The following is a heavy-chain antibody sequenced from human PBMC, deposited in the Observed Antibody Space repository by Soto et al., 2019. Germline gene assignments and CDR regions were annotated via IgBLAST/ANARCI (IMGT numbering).Heavy chain of an antibody. J-gene: IGHJ2*01. CDR3: ARDVQGDRYFDL. CDR2: IYHSGST. V-gene: IGHV4-4*02. Sequence: QVQLQESGPGLVKPSGTLSLTCAVSGGSISSSNWWSWVRQPPGKGLEWIGEIYHSGSTNYNPSLNSGVTISVDKSTNQYSLKLRSVTAADTAVYYCARDVQGDRYFDLWGRGTLVTVSS. CDR1: GGSISSSNW.